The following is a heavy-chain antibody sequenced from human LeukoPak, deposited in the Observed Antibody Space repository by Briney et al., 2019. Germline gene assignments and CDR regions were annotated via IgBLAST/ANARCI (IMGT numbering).Heavy chain of an antibody. CDR2: INHSGST. J-gene: IGHJ4*02. D-gene: IGHD5-18*01. Sequence: SETLSLTCAVYGGSFSGYYWSWIRQPPGKGLEWIGEINHSGSTNYNPSLKSRVTISVDTSKNQFSLKLSSVTAADTAVYYCAGGTATSEAIFDYWGQGTLVTVSS. V-gene: IGHV4-34*01. CDR3: AGGTATSEAIFDY. CDR1: GGSFSGYY.